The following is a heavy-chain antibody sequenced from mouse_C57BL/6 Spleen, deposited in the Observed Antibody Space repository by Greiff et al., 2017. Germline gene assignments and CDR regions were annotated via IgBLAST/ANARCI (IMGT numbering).Heavy chain of an antibody. J-gene: IGHJ2*01. CDR3: ARSTTVVAGDFDY. V-gene: IGHV1-59*01. CDR1: GYTFTSYW. D-gene: IGHD1-1*01. Sequence: QVQLQQPGAELVRPGTSVKLSCKASGYTFTSYWMHWVKQRPGQGLEWIGVIDPSDSYTNYNQKFKGKATLTVDTSSSTAYMQLSSLTSEDSAVYYCARSTTVVAGDFDYWGQGTTLTVSS. CDR2: IDPSDSYT.